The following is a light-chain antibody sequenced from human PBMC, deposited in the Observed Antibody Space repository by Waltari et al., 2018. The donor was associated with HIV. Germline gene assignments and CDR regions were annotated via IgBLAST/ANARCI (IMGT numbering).Light chain of an antibody. V-gene: IGLV1-40*01. CDR3: QSYDSSLSSRV. CDR1: NSNIGAGYD. Sequence: QSVLTQPPSVSGAPGQRVTISCTGSNSNIGAGYDVQWYQQLPGTAPKVLIYVNSKRPSGVPDRFSGSKSGTSASLAITGLQAEDEADYYCQSYDSSLSSRVFGTGTKVTVL. CDR2: VNS. J-gene: IGLJ1*01.